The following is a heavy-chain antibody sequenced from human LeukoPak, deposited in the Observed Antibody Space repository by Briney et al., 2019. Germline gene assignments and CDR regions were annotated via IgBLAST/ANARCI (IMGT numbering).Heavy chain of an antibody. J-gene: IGHJ3*02. D-gene: IGHD6-19*01. Sequence: GASVKVSCKASGGTFSSYAISWVRQAPGQGLEWMGRIIPILGIANYAQKFQGRVTITADKSTSTAYMELSSLRSEDTAVYYCARDLIAVAGPEDDAFDIWGQGTMVTVSS. V-gene: IGHV1-69*04. CDR3: ARDLIAVAGPEDDAFDI. CDR2: IIPILGIA. CDR1: GGTFSSYA.